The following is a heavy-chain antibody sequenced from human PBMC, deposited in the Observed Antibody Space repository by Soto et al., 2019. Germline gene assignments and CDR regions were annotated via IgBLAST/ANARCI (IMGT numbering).Heavy chain of an antibody. CDR2: IWYDGSNT. CDR1: GFTFSSYG. J-gene: IGHJ4*02. CDR3: ARDGDSSGYYHSCFDY. V-gene: IGHV3-33*01. D-gene: IGHD3-22*01. Sequence: GGSLRLPGAASGFTFSSYGMHWVRQAPGKGLEWVAVIWYDGSNTYYADSVKGRFTISRDNSKITLYLQMNSLRAEDTAVYYCARDGDSSGYYHSCFDYWGQGTLVTVSS.